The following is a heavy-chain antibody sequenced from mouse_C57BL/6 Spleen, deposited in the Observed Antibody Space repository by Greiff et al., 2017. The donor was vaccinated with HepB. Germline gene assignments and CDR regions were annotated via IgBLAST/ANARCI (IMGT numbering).Heavy chain of an antibody. Sequence: VQLQQSGAELVKPGASVKISCKASGYAFSSYWMNWVKQRPGKGLEWIGQIYPGDGDTNYNGKFKGKATLTADKSSSTAYMQLSSLTSEDSAVYFYARVPNYYGSSRYAMDYWGQGTSVTVSS. J-gene: IGHJ4*01. D-gene: IGHD1-1*01. V-gene: IGHV1-80*01. CDR3: ARVPNYYGSSRYAMDY. CDR1: GYAFSSYW. CDR2: IYPGDGDT.